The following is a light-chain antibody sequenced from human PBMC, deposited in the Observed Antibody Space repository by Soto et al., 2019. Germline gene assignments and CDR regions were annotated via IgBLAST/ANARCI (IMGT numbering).Light chain of an antibody. CDR1: QSVSSNY. Sequence: ENVLTQSPGTLSLSPGERATLSCRASQSVSSNYLAWYQQRPGQAPRLLIYGASSRATGIPDRFSGSGSGTDFTLTISRLEPADCAVYYCQHYGRSAYTFGQGTKLEIK. CDR2: GAS. CDR3: QHYGRSAYT. J-gene: IGKJ2*01. V-gene: IGKV3-20*01.